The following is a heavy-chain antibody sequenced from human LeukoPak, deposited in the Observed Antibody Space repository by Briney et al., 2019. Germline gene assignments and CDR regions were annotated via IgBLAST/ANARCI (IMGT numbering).Heavy chain of an antibody. Sequence: GVSLRLSCAASGFTFSSYDMNWVRQAPGKGLEWVSSISRGSTYIYYADSVKGRFTISRDNPKNSLYLQMNSLRAEDTAIYYCARDLLAVAAMGAFDFWGQGTMVAVSS. V-gene: IGHV3-21*01. CDR2: ISRGSTYI. J-gene: IGHJ3*01. CDR1: GFTFSSYD. D-gene: IGHD6-19*01. CDR3: ARDLLAVAAMGAFDF.